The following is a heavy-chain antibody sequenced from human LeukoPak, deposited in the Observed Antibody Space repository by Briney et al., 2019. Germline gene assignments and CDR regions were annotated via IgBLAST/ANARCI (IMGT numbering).Heavy chain of an antibody. CDR2: ISSSSSYI. Sequence: GGSLRLSCAASGFTFSSYSMNWVRQAPGKGLEWVSSISSSSSYIYYADSVKGRFTISRDNAKNSLYLQMNSLRDEDTAVYYCARIQTGEFDYWGQGTLVTVSS. V-gene: IGHV3-21*01. J-gene: IGHJ4*02. CDR1: GFTFSSYS. D-gene: IGHD1-1*01. CDR3: ARIQTGEFDY.